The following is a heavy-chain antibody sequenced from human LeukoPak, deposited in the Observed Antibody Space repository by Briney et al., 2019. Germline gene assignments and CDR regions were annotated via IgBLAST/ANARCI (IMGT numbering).Heavy chain of an antibody. CDR3: AKDPYRASSGLVDY. CDR2: ISGSGGTT. J-gene: IGHJ4*02. V-gene: IGHV3-23*01. CDR1: GFTFSNYA. D-gene: IGHD5-12*01. Sequence: VGSLRLSCATSGFTFSNYAVSWVRQAPGKGLEWVSSISGSGGTTYYADSVKGRFTISRDNSKNTLYLQMNSLRAEDTAVYYCAKDPYRASSGLVDYWGQGNLVTVSS.